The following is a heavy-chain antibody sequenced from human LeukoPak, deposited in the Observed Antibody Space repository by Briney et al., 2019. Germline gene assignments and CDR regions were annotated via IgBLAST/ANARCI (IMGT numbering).Heavy chain of an antibody. D-gene: IGHD6-13*01. Sequence: ASVKVSCKVSGYTLTELSIHWVRQAPGKGLEWMGGFDPEDGETIYAQKFQGRVTMTEDTSTDAAYMELSSLRSEDTAVYYCATSPSIAAAGTPRDYWGQGTLVTVSS. CDR1: GYTLTELS. CDR2: FDPEDGET. J-gene: IGHJ4*02. CDR3: ATSPSIAAAGTPRDY. V-gene: IGHV1-24*01.